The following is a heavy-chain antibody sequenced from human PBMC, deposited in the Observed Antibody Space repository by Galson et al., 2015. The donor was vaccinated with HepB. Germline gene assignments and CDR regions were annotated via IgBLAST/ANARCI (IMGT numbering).Heavy chain of an antibody. Sequence: SLRLSCAASGFTFYVYTMNWVRQAPGKGLEWVSAVRGSGTGTWYADSVKGRFTISRDDSKNTVFLQMNSLRAEDTAIYCCAKDSGFGGEDYWGQGVLVTVSS. D-gene: IGHD3-16*01. J-gene: IGHJ4*02. CDR2: VRGSGTGT. V-gene: IGHV3-23*01. CDR3: AKDSGFGGEDY. CDR1: GFTFYVYT.